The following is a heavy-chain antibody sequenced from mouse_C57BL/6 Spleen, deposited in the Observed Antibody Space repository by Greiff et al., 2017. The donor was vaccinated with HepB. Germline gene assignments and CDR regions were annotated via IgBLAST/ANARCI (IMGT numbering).Heavy chain of an antibody. Sequence: EVQLQQSGPELVKPGASVKISCKASGYSFTDYNMNWVKQSNGKSLEWIGVIHPNYGTTSYNQKFKGKATLTVDQSSSTAYMQLNSLTSDDSAVYYCARSGAYITTVEGWYFDVWGTGTTVTVSS. J-gene: IGHJ1*03. V-gene: IGHV1-39*01. CDR2: IHPNYGTT. CDR3: ARSGAYITTVEGWYFDV. D-gene: IGHD1-1*01. CDR1: GYSFTDYN.